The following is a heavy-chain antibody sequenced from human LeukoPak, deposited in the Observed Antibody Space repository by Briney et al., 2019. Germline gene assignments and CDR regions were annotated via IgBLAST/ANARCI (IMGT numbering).Heavy chain of an antibody. V-gene: IGHV4-31*03. Sequence: SQTLSLTCTVSGASLNSDDQYWNWIRQSPGKGLEWTGSIHPSGRLYNNPSLESRVTISIDTSKNQFSLNLNSVTAADTAVYFCSRGLDSRKLGYWGQGTLVTVSS. CDR3: SRGLDSRKLGY. CDR2: IHPSGRL. J-gene: IGHJ4*02. D-gene: IGHD3-22*01. CDR1: GASLNSDDQY.